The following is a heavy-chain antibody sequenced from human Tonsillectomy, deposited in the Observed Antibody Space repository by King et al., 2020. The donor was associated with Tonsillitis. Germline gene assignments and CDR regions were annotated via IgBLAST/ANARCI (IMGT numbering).Heavy chain of an antibody. CDR3: AKNYGYNYGPLDY. CDR2: ISGSGGST. CDR1: GFSFSDFA. Sequence: VQLVESGGGLAQPGGFLRFSCAASGFSFSDFAMTWVRQAPGKGLEWVSGISGSGGSTYYADSVKGRFTISGDNSRIMLSLQLNSLRAEDTAVYYCAKNYGYNYGPLDYWGQGTLVTVSS. J-gene: IGHJ4*02. V-gene: IGHV3-23*04. D-gene: IGHD5-18*01.